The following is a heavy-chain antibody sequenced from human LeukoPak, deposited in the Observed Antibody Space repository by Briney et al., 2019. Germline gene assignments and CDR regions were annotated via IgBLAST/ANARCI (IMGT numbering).Heavy chain of an antibody. Sequence: ASVKVSCKASGYTFTSYDINWVRQATGQGLEWMGWMNPNSGNTDYAQKFQGRVTMTRNTSISTAYMELGSMRSEDTAVYYCARLLMVRGVIWWFDPWGQGTLVTVSS. V-gene: IGHV1-8*01. J-gene: IGHJ5*02. D-gene: IGHD3-10*01. CDR2: MNPNSGNT. CDR3: ARLLMVRGVIWWFDP. CDR1: GYTFTSYD.